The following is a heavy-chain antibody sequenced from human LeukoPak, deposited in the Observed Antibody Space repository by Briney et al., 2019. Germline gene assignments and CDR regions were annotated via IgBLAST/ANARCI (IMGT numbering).Heavy chain of an antibody. Sequence: SETLSLTCTVSGGSISSYYWSWIRQPPGKGLEWIGQLYYSGSTNYNPSLKSRVTISVDTSKKQFSLKLNSVTAADTAVYYCAGSKAIGGFLGRDESRRYNWFDPWGQEPWSLSPQ. CDR1: GGSISSYY. D-gene: IGHD3-10*01. J-gene: IGHJ5*02. CDR3: AGSKAIGGFLGRDESRRYNWFDP. V-gene: IGHV4-59*01. CDR2: LYYSGST.